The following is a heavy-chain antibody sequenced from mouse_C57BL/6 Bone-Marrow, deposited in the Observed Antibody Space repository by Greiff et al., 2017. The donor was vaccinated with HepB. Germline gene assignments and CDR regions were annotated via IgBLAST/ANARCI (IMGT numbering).Heavy chain of an antibody. V-gene: IGHV1-80*01. CDR2: IYPGDGDT. CDR1: GYAFSSYW. Sequence: QVHVKQSGAELVKPGASVKISCKASGYAFSSYWINWVKQRPGKGLEWIGQIYPGDGDTNYNGKFKGKATLTADKSSSTAYMQLSSLTSEDSAVYFCAPYGNLDYWGQGTTLTVSS. J-gene: IGHJ2*01. CDR3: APYGNLDY. D-gene: IGHD2-1*01.